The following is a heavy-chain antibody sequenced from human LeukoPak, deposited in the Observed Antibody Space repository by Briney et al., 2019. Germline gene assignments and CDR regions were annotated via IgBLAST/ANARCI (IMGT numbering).Heavy chain of an antibody. CDR3: ARGKRTRYYYDSSGYPDY. D-gene: IGHD3-22*01. CDR1: GGSFSGYY. J-gene: IGHJ4*02. CDR2: INHSGRT. Sequence: PSETLSLTCAVYGGSFSGYYWGWIRQPPGKGLEWIGEINHSGRTNYNPSLKSRVSILVDTPKNQFSLKRSSVTATDTAVYYWARGKRTRYYYDSSGYPDYWGQGTLVTVSS. V-gene: IGHV4-34*01.